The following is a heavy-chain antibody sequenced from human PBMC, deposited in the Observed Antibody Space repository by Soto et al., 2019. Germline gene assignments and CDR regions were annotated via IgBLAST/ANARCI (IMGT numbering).Heavy chain of an antibody. V-gene: IGHV4-59*08. CDR2: IYYSGST. CDR1: GGSISPYY. Sequence: QVQLQESGPGLVKPSETLSLTCTVSGGSISPYYWSWIRQPPGQGLEWIWYIYYSGSTSYNPSLKSRVTIAVDTSNTQFSLNLSSMTATDTAVYYCARRGDWGSDEFDYWGQGTLVTVSA. J-gene: IGHJ4*02. CDR3: ARRGDWGSDEFDY. D-gene: IGHD7-27*01.